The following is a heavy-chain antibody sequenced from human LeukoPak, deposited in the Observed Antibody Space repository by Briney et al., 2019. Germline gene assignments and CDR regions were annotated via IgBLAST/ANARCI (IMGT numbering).Heavy chain of an antibody. CDR1: GFTFDDCA. CDR3: AKGYYYDSSGYYY. J-gene: IGHJ4*02. D-gene: IGHD3-22*01. V-gene: IGHV3-9*01. Sequence: GRSLRLSCAASGFTFDDCAMHWVRQAPGKGLEWVSGISWNSGSIGYADSVKGRFTISRDNAKNSLYLQMNSLRAEDTALYYCAKGYYYDSSGYYYWGQGTLVTVSS. CDR2: ISWNSGSI.